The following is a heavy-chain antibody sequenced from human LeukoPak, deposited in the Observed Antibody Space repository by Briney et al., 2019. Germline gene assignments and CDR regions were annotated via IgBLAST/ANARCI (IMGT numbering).Heavy chain of an antibody. D-gene: IGHD5-18*01. CDR2: ISGSGGST. J-gene: IGHJ4*02. CDR1: GFTFSSYA. Sequence: PGGSLRLSCAASGFTFSSYAMGRVRQAPGKGLEWVSAISGSGGSTYYADSVKGRFTISRDNSKNTLYLQMNSLRAEDTAVYYCAKSNTAMVTPSLNYFDYWGQGTLVTVSS. CDR3: AKSNTAMVTPSLNYFDY. V-gene: IGHV3-23*01.